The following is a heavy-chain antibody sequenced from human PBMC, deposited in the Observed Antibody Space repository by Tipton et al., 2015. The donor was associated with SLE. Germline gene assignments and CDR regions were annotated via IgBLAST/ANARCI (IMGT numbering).Heavy chain of an antibody. Sequence: LVKPTETITLTCTFSGFSLSTSGAGVGWIRQPPGKALEWIGYVYYTGVTKYNPSFESRVTISVDASKKQFSLNLSSVTAADTATYYCVSSYYESWSGYYFDAFEFWGQGTMVTVSS. CDR3: VSSYYESWSGYYFDAFEF. J-gene: IGHJ3*01. CDR2: VYYTGVT. CDR1: GFSLSTSGAG. V-gene: IGHV4-61*08. D-gene: IGHD3-3*01.